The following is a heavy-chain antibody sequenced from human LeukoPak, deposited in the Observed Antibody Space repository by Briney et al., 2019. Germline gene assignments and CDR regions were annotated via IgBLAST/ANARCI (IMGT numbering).Heavy chain of an antibody. D-gene: IGHD2-2*01. J-gene: IGHJ4*02. CDR1: GFTFSNYG. V-gene: IGHV3-33*01. Sequence: PGGSLRLSCAASGFTFSNYGMQWVRQAPGKGLEWVAVIWYDGSKKYYADSVKGRFTISRDDSKNTLYLQMNSLRVEDTAVYYCARDYCSTTTCLDYWGQGTLVTVSS. CDR3: ARDYCSTTTCLDY. CDR2: IWYDGSKK.